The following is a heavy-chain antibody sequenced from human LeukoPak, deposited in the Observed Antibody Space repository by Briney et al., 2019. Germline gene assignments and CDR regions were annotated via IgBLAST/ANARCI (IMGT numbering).Heavy chain of an antibody. CDR3: AKDGDDSIDY. CDR1: GFTLICCG. J-gene: IGHJ4*02. CDR2: IRYDGSTK. D-gene: IGHD3-22*01. V-gene: IGHV3-30*02. Sequence: GGSLRLSCAASGFTLICCGMHWVRQAPGKGLEGVAFIRYDGSTKYYTDSVKGRLTISRDNSRDTLYLQMNSLRAEDTAVYYCAKDGDDSIDYWGQGTLVTVSS.